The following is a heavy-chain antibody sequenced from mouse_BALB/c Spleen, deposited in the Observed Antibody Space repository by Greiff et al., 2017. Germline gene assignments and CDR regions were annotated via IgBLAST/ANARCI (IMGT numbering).Heavy chain of an antibody. D-gene: IGHD3-1*01. V-gene: IGHV5-9-4*01. CDR3: ARDRGKGGLFDY. Sequence: EVKVVESGGGLVKPGGSLKLSCAASGFTFSSYAMSWVRQSPEKRLEWVAEISSGGSYTYYPDTVTGRFTISRDNAKNTLYLEMSSLRSEDTAMYYCARDRGKGGLFDYWGQGTTLTVSS. CDR1: GFTFSSYA. J-gene: IGHJ2*01. CDR2: ISSGGSYT.